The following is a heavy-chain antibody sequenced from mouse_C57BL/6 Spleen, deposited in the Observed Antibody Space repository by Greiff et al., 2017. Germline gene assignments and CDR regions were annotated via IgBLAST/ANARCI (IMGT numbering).Heavy chain of an antibody. CDR2: IHPNSGST. J-gene: IGHJ2*01. Sequence: QVQLQQPGAELVKPGASVKLSCKASGYTFTSYWMHWVKQRPGQGLEWIGMIHPNSGSTNYNEKFKSKATLTVDKSSSTAYMQLSSLTSEDSAVYFCDRGSITTVVAPFDYWGQGTTLTVSS. D-gene: IGHD1-1*01. CDR3: DRGSITTVVAPFDY. V-gene: IGHV1-64*01. CDR1: GYTFTSYW.